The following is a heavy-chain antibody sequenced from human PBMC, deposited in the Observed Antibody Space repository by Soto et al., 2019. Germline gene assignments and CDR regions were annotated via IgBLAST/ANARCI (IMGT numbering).Heavy chain of an antibody. V-gene: IGHV1-69*06. CDR2: IIPISGAA. J-gene: IGHJ4*02. CDR1: GGTFSKYV. Sequence: SVKVSCKASGGTFSKYVVNGVGQAPVQWLEWMGGIIPISGAANYAQKFQGRVTITADKSTSTSYMELSSLRSEDTAVYYCARDMTRTVVPYFDFWGQGTLVTVSS. CDR3: ARDMTRTVVPYFDF. D-gene: IGHD1-7*01.